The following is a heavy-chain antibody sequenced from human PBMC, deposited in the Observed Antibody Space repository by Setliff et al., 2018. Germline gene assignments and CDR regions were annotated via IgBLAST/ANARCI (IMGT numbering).Heavy chain of an antibody. V-gene: IGHV1-69*13. CDR2: FIPILGAT. CDR1: GGTFSSSG. CDR3: ARELRSPYWHLNS. D-gene: IGHD3-16*01. Sequence: ASVKVSCKSSGGTFSSSGITWVRQAPGQGLQWLGRFIPILGATNYAQNFQGRVTITADESTSTGYMELRSLRSDDTAVYYCARELRSPYWHLNSWGQGTQVTVS. J-gene: IGHJ4*02.